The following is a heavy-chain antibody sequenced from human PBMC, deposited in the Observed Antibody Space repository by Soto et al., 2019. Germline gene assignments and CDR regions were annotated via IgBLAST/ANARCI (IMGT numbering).Heavy chain of an antibody. J-gene: IGHJ3*02. D-gene: IGHD3-22*01. CDR2: IYYSGST. CDR3: ARRFARLVDYYDSSGYDDAFDI. Sequence: SETLSLTCTVSGGSISSSSYYWGWIRQPPGKGLEWIGSIYYSGSTYYNPSLKSRVTISVDTSKNQFSLKLSSVTAADTAVYYCARRFARLVDYYDSSGYDDAFDIWGQGTMVTVSS. CDR1: GGSISSSSYY. V-gene: IGHV4-39*01.